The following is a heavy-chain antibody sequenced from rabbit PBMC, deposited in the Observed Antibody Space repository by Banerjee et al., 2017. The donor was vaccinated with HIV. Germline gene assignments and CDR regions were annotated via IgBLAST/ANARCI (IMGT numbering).Heavy chain of an antibody. D-gene: IGHD6-1*01. J-gene: IGHJ4*01. V-gene: IGHV1S40*01. CDR3: ARDYGGYAGYGYGGIDL. CDR2: IYSGSGST. Sequence: QQLEESGGDLVKPGASLTLTCTASGFSFSSSYYMCWVRQAPGKGLEWIACIYSGSGSTYYATWAKGRFTISKASSTTVTLQMTSLTAADTATYFCARDYGGYAGYGYGGIDLWGQGTLVTVS. CDR1: GFSFSSSYY.